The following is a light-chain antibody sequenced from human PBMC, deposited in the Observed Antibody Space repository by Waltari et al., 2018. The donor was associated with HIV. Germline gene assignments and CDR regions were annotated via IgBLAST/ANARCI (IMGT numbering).Light chain of an antibody. Sequence: QSALTQPASASGSLGQSITISFTGASPNVGSYSLVSWYQNRPGQAPTLIIYDDSKRPLGISSRFSGSKSGNTASLTISGLQSEDEADYYCCSYGGDDTLVFGGGTKVTAL. V-gene: IGLV2-23*01. CDR3: CSYGGDDTLV. J-gene: IGLJ3*02. CDR1: SPNVGSYSL. CDR2: DDS.